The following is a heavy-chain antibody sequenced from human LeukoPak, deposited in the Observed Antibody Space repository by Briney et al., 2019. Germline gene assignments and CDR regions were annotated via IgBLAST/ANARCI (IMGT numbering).Heavy chain of an antibody. V-gene: IGHV3-23*01. J-gene: IGHJ4*02. Sequence: ESGGSLRLSCAASGFTFSSYAMSWVRQAPGKGLEWVSDISTSGGSTNYADSAKGRFTISRDNSKNTLYMQMNSLRAEDTAVYYCAKALGAVAGTLDYWGQGTLVTVSS. D-gene: IGHD6-19*01. CDR2: ISTSGGST. CDR3: AKALGAVAGTLDY. CDR1: GFTFSSYA.